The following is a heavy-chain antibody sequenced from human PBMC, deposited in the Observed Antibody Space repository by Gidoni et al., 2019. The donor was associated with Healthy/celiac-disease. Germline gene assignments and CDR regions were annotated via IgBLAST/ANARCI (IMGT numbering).Heavy chain of an antibody. D-gene: IGHD3-9*01. Sequence: QVQLVESGGGVVQPGRSLRLSCAASGFTFSSYGMHWVRQAPGKGLEWVAVISYDGSNKYYADSVKGRFTISRDNSKNTLYLQMNSLRAEDTAVYYCATPGSDILTGYYWWGQGTLVTVSS. V-gene: IGHV3-30*03. CDR2: ISYDGSNK. CDR1: GFTFSSYG. CDR3: ATPGSDILTGYYW. J-gene: IGHJ4*02.